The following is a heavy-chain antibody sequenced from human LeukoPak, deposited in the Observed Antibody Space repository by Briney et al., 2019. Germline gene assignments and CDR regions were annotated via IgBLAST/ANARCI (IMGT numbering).Heavy chain of an antibody. CDR3: ARERRSSWYSFDY. CDR2: ISGSGSTI. CDR1: GFTFSSYE. Sequence: PGGSLRLSCAASGFTFSSYEMNWVRQAPGNGLDSVSYISGSGSTIYYADSVKGRFTISRDNAKNSLYLQMNSLRAEDTAVYYCARERRSSWYSFDYWGQGTLVTVSS. D-gene: IGHD6-13*01. J-gene: IGHJ4*02. V-gene: IGHV3-48*03.